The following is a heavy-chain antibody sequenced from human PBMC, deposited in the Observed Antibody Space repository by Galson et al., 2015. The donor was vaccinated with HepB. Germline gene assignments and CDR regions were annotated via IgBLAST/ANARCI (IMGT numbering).Heavy chain of an antibody. CDR1: GFSISTFEVG. J-gene: IGHJ4*02. V-gene: IGHV2-5*02. CDR3: AHPTTETVESFDY. D-gene: IGHD4-17*01. CDR2: IYWDGDA. Sequence: PALVKPTQTLTLTCTLSGFSISTFEVGVGWVRQPPGKALEWLAVIYWDGDARYNPGLRSRLTVTKDSSKNLVVLKLTNVDPADTATYFCAHPTTETVESFDYWGQGTLVTVSS.